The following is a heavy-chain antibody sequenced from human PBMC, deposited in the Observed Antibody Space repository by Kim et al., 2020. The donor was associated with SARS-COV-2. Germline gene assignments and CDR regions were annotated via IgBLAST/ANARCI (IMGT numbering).Heavy chain of an antibody. V-gene: IGHV4-4*07. J-gene: IGHJ4*02. D-gene: IGHD6-6*01. Sequence: SETLSLTCTVSGGSISSYYWSWIRQPAGKGLEWIGRIYTSGSTNYNPSLKSRVTMSVDTSKNQFSLKLSSVTAADTAVYYCARVARIAARPSSFDYWGQGTLVTVSS. CDR1: GGSISSYY. CDR3: ARVARIAARPSSFDY. CDR2: IYTSGST.